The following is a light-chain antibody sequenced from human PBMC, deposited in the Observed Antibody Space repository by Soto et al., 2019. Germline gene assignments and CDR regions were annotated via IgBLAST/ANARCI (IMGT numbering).Light chain of an antibody. CDR2: GAS. CDR3: QQYGSSPLLT. J-gene: IGKJ4*01. CDR1: QTITT. V-gene: IGKV3-20*01. Sequence: EIVFTPSSGTLVFSPGERATLPFRASQTITTLAWYQRKPGQAPRLLIYGASSRATGIPDRFSGSGSGTDFTLTISRLEPEDFAVYYCQQYGSSPLLTFGGGTKV.